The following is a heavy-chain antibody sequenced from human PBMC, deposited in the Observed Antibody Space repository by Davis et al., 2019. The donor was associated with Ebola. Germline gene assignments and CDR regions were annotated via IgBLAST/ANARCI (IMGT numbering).Heavy chain of an antibody. V-gene: IGHV3-23*01. CDR1: GFTFSGSG. CDR2: ISGSGGST. CDR3: AKLWLVGTGFDY. Sequence: GESLKISCAASGFTFSGSGMHWVRQAPGKGLEWVSAISGSGGSTYYADSVKGRFTISRDNSKNTLYLQMNSLRAEDTAVYYCAKLWLVGTGFDYWGQGTLVTVSS. J-gene: IGHJ4*02. D-gene: IGHD6-19*01.